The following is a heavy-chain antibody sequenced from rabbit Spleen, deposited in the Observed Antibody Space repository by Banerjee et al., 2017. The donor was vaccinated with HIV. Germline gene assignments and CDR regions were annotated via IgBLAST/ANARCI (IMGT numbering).Heavy chain of an antibody. D-gene: IGHD8-1*01. CDR2: IYIDSSET. J-gene: IGHJ6*01. CDR1: GIDFSSYYY. CDR3: ARDSGTSFSSYGMDL. V-gene: IGHV1S40*01. Sequence: QSLEESGGDLVKPGASLTLTCKASGIDFSSYYYMCWVRQAPGKGLEWIGCIYIDSSETWYASWAKGRFTISKTSSTTVTLQLNSLTAADTATYFCARDSGTSFSSYGMDLWGPGTLVTVS.